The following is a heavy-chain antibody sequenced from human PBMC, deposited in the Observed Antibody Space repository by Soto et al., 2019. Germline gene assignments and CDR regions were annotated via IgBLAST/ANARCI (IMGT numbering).Heavy chain of an antibody. CDR1: GGSFSGYY. D-gene: IGHD6-19*01. J-gene: IGHJ5*02. CDR2: INHSGST. V-gene: IGHV4-34*01. CDR3: ARGLGGWYGDWFDP. Sequence: LSLTCAVYGGSFSGYYWSWIRQPPGKGLEWIGEINHSGSTNYNPSLKSRVTISVDTSKNQFSLKLSSVTAADTAVYYCARGLGGWYGDWFDPWGQGTLVTVSS.